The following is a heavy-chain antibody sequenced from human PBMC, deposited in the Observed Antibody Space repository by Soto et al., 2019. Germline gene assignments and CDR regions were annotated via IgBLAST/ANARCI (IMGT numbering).Heavy chain of an antibody. CDR2: INHSGST. J-gene: IGHJ4*02. D-gene: IGHD1-26*01. CDR1: GGSFSGYY. CDR3: ATGSYYRSFDY. V-gene: IGHV4-34*01. Sequence: PSETLSLTCAVYGGSFSGYYWSWIRQPPGKGLEWIGEINHSGSTNYNPSLKSRVTISVDTSKNQFSLKLSSATAADTAVYYCATGSYYRSFDYWGQGTLVTVSS.